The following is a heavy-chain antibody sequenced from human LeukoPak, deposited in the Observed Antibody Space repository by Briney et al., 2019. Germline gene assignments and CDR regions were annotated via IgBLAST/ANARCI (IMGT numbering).Heavy chain of an antibody. Sequence: GRSLRLSCAASGFTFSSYAMHWVRQAPGKGLEWVAVISYYGSNKYYADSVKGRFTISRDNSKNTLYLQMNSLRAEDTAVYYCARDQGYCSGGNCYNNYYFDYWGQGTLVTVSS. V-gene: IGHV3-30-3*01. CDR1: GFTFSSYA. J-gene: IGHJ4*02. CDR3: ARDQGYCSGGNCYNNYYFDY. D-gene: IGHD2-15*01. CDR2: ISYYGSNK.